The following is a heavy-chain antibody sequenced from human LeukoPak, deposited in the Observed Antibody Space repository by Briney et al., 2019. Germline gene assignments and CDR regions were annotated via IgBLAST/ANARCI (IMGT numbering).Heavy chain of an antibody. J-gene: IGHJ4*02. CDR2: ISSSSNYI. D-gene: IGHD3-10*01. V-gene: IGHV3-21*01. CDR3: AKDTSNYYNAGAYSTRGRFDQ. Sequence: GGSLRLSCAASGFTFSSYSMNWVRQAPGKGLEWVSSISSSSNYIYYADSMKGRFTISRDNSQNTLFLQMNSLRPDDTAVYYCAKDTSNYYNAGAYSTRGRFDQWGQGTLVTVSS. CDR1: GFTFSSYS.